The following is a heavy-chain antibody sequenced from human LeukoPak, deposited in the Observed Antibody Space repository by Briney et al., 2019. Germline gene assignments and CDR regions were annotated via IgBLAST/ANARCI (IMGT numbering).Heavy chain of an antibody. J-gene: IGHJ6*02. CDR1: GGSISGYY. V-gene: IGHV4-59*12. Sequence: PSETLSLTCTVSGGSISGYYWNWIRQPPGKGLEWIGYIYYSGNTNYNPSLKGRVTISVDTSKNQFSLKLSSVTAADTAVYYCARGPRDILTGYYRTFGMDVWGQGTTVTVSS. CDR3: ARGPRDILTGYYRTFGMDV. D-gene: IGHD3-9*01. CDR2: IYYSGNT.